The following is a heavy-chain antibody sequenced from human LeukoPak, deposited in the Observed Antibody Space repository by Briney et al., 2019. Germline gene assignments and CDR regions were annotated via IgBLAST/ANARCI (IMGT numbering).Heavy chain of an antibody. CDR3: ARIFDRDI. CDR1: GGPIRNSY. CDR2: IHGTLGST. V-gene: IGHV4-4*07. D-gene: IGHD3-3*01. Sequence: SETLSLNCTVSGGPIRNSYWSLVRHSAGTGMQWIGRIHGTLGSTNHNPSLKSRVVMSLDTSSNQFSLRLSAMNAADTATYYCARIFDRDIWGQGTLVTVSP. J-gene: IGHJ3*02.